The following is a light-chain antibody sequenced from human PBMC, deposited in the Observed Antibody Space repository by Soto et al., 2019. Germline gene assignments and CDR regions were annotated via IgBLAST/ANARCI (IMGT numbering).Light chain of an antibody. CDR1: QSVSSK. J-gene: IGKJ4*01. V-gene: IGKV3-11*01. CDR2: DAS. Sequence: IVMSQSPATLSVSPGERATLSCRASQSVSSKLAWYQQKPGQAPRLLIYDASNRATGIPARFSGSVCGTDFILTISRLEPEDFLVYYCQQRSNWPLLTFGGGTKGDNK. CDR3: QQRSNWPLLT.